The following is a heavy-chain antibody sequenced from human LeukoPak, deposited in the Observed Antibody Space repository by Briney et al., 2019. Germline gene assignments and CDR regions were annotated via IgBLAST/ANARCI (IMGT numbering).Heavy chain of an antibody. V-gene: IGHV4-31*03. D-gene: IGHD1-26*01. CDR2: IYYSGST. J-gene: IGHJ5*02. Sequence: SETLSLTCTVSGGSISRGGYYWRWLRQHPGRGLEWIGYIYYSGSTYYNPSLKSRVTISVDTSKNQFSLTLSSVTAADTAVYYCARWDNWSDPWGQGTLVTVSS. CDR3: ARWDNWSDP. CDR1: GGSISRGGYY.